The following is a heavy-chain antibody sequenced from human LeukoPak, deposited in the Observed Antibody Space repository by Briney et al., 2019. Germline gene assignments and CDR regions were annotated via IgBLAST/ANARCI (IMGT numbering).Heavy chain of an antibody. J-gene: IGHJ4*02. V-gene: IGHV3-7*01. CDR1: GFTFSNYW. CDR3: ARYLNSGPEDF. D-gene: IGHD1-26*01. CDR2: IKYDGREK. Sequence: PGGSLRLSCAATGFTFSNYWMSWFRQAPGKGLEWVANIKYDGREKQYVDSVKGRFTISRDNAKNSLFLQMNSLRAEDTAVYYCARYLNSGPEDFWGLGTLVTVSS.